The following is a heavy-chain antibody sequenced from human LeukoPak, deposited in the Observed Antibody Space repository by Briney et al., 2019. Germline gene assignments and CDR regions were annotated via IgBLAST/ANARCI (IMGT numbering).Heavy chain of an antibody. J-gene: IGHJ4*02. CDR3: AGGGGCY. D-gene: IGHD2-8*01. CDR2: INWNGGST. CDR1: GFTFHDYD. V-gene: IGHV3-20*04. Sequence: GGSLRLSCAASGFTFHDYDMSWVGQAPGKGLEWVSDINWNGGSTGYADSVKGRFTISRDNAKNSLYLQMNSLRGEDTALYYCAGGGGCYWGQGTLVTVSS.